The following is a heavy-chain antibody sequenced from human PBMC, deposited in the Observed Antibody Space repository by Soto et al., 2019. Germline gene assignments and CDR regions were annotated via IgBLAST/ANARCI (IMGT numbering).Heavy chain of an antibody. CDR3: ARGAMVLAATPQIS. J-gene: IGHJ4*02. V-gene: IGHV3-30-3*01. CDR2: ISYDGSNK. D-gene: IGHD2-15*01. Sequence: QVQLVESGGGVVQPGRSLRLSCAASGFTFSSYAMHWVRQAPGKGLEWVAVISYDGSNKYYADSVKGRFTISRDNSKNTLYVQMNSLRAEDTAVYYCARGAMVLAATPQISWGQGTLVTVSS. CDR1: GFTFSSYA.